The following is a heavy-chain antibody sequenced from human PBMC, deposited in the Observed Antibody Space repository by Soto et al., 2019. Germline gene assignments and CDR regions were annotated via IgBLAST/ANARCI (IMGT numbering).Heavy chain of an antibody. D-gene: IGHD2-15*01. CDR3: ASRFGCSGGSCYSGGRGAFDI. CDR1: GFTVSSNY. CDR2: IYSGGST. J-gene: IGHJ3*02. V-gene: IGHV3-53*04. Sequence: GGSLRLSCAASGFTVSSNYMSWVRQAPGKGLEWVSVIYSGGSTYYADSVKGRFTISRHNSKNTLYLQMNSLRAEDTAVYYCASRFGCSGGSCYSGGRGAFDIWGQGTMVTVSS.